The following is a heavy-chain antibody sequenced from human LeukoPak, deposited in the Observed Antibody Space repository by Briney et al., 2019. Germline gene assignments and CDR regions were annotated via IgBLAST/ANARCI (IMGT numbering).Heavy chain of an antibody. D-gene: IGHD3-16*01. J-gene: IGHJ3*02. V-gene: IGHV3-23*01. Sequence: GGCLRLSCAASGFTFSSYAMSWVRQAPGKGLEWVSAISGSGGSTYYADSVKGRFTISRDNSKNTLYLQMNSLRAEDTAIYYCARLIGDFTAFDIWGQGTMVTVSS. CDR2: ISGSGGST. CDR3: ARLIGDFTAFDI. CDR1: GFTFSSYA.